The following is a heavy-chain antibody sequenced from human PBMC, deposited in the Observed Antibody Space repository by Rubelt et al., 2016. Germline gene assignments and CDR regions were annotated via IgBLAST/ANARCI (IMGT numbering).Heavy chain of an antibody. D-gene: IGHD1-26*01. CDR3: ARVRASGSYQDAFDI. V-gene: IGHV3-30*04. Sequence: AMHWVRQAPGKGLEWVAIISYDGTNKYYADSVKGRFTISRDNSKNTLYLQMNSLRAEDTAVYYCARVRASGSYQDAFDIWGQGTMVTVSS. CDR2: ISYDGTNK. CDR1: A. J-gene: IGHJ3*02.